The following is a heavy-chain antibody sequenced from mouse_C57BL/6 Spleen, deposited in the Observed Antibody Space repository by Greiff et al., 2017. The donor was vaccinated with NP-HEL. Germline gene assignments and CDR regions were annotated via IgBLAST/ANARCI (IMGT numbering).Heavy chain of an antibody. V-gene: IGHV5-15*01. CDR3: ARLVAHYYAMDY. D-gene: IGHD1-1*01. Sequence: DVMLVESGGGLVQPGGSLKLSCAASGFTFSDYGMAWVRQAPRKGPEWVAFISNLAYSIYYADTVTGRFTISRENAKNTLYLDMSSLRSEDTAMYYCARLVAHYYAMDYWGQGTSVTVSS. J-gene: IGHJ4*01. CDR2: ISNLAYSI. CDR1: GFTFSDYG.